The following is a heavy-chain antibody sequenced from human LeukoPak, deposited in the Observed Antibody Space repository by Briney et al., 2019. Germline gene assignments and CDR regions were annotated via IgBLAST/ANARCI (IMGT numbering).Heavy chain of an antibody. CDR3: AGRRISYFDS. Sequence: PSETLSLTCTVSGGSLSSGHYYWSWIRQPPGKGLEWIGNIYSSGSTKYNSSLKSRVTISVDTSKNQFSLKLSSLTAADTAVYYCAGRRISYFDSWGQGTLVTVSS. CDR1: GGSLSSGHYY. V-gene: IGHV4-61*01. CDR2: IYSSGST. D-gene: IGHD2-15*01. J-gene: IGHJ4*02.